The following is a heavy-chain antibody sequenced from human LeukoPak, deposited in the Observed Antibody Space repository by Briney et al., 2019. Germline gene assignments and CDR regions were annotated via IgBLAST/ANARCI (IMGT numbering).Heavy chain of an antibody. J-gene: IGHJ4*02. CDR3: AISSSWSFDY. D-gene: IGHD6-13*01. CDR1: GGSISSGGYY. CDR2: IYYSGST. Sequence: SETLSLTCTVSGGSISSGGYYWSWIRQHPGKGLEWIGYIYYSGSTYYNPSLKSRVTISVDTSKNQFSLKLSSVTAADTAVYYCAISSSWSFDYWGQGTLVTVSS. V-gene: IGHV4-31*03.